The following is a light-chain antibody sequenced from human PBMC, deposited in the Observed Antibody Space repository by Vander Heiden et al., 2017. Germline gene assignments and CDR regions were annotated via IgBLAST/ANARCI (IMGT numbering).Light chain of an antibody. CDR2: DND. J-gene: IGLJ3*02. Sequence: QSVLTQPPSVSAAPGQKVTISCSGSSSNIGKSFVSWYQQFRGTAPKLLIYDNDKRPSGPPARFSGSKSGTSATLDITGLQTGDEADYYCGTWDSGLSVGVFGTGTKLTVL. CDR1: SSNIGKSF. V-gene: IGLV1-51*01. CDR3: GTWDSGLSVGV.